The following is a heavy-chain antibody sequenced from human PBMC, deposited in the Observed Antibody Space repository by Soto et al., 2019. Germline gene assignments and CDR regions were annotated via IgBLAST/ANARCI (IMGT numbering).Heavy chain of an antibody. CDR2: IGTAGDT. D-gene: IGHD5-18*01. CDR1: GFTFSSYD. CDR3: ARTSKIGYSYREFDY. V-gene: IGHV3-13*01. Sequence: GGSLRLSCAASGFTFSSYDVHWVRQATGKGLEWVSAIGTAGDTYYPGSVKGRFTISRENAKNSLYLQMNSLRAGDTAVYYCARTSKIGYSYREFDYWGQGTLVTVS. J-gene: IGHJ4*02.